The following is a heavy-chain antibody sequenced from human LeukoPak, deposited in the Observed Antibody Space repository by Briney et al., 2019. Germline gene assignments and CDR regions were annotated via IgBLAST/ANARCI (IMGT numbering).Heavy chain of an antibody. Sequence: GGSLGLSCAASGFTFSRYEMNWVRQAPGKGLEWVAVISYDGSNKYYADSVKGRFTISRDNSKNTLHLQMNSLRAEDTAVYYCAKVLRGYTYGPYYYNGMDVWGQGTTVTVSS. CDR2: ISYDGSNK. CDR1: GFTFSRYE. V-gene: IGHV3-30*18. J-gene: IGHJ6*02. D-gene: IGHD5-18*01. CDR3: AKVLRGYTYGPYYYNGMDV.